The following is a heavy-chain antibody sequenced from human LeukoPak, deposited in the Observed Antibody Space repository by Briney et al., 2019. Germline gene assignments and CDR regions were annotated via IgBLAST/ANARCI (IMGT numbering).Heavy chain of an antibody. Sequence: GSSVKVSCKASGDIFNSYSVSWVRQAPGQGLEWMGGIIPMFGSANYAQKFQGRVTITTDQSTTIVYMELSSLSSEDTAVYYCARVGRSRGSLPNSYYDMGVWGKGTTVTVSS. V-gene: IGHV1-69*05. D-gene: IGHD1-26*01. CDR2: IIPMFGSA. CDR1: GDIFNSYS. J-gene: IGHJ6*03. CDR3: ARVGRSRGSLPNSYYDMGV.